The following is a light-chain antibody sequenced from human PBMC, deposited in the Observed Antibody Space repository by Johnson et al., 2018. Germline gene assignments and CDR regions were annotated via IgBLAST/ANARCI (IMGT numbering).Light chain of an antibody. CDR1: SFNIGNNY. Sequence: QSVLTQPPSVSAAPGQKVTISCSGSSFNIGNNYVSWYQQLPGTAPKLLIFENNKRPSGIPARSSGSKSGTSATLGITGLQTRDEAHYYCGTWDSRRAAGNDFGTGTKVTDL. V-gene: IGLV1-51*02. J-gene: IGLJ1*01. CDR2: ENN. CDR3: GTWDSRRAAGND.